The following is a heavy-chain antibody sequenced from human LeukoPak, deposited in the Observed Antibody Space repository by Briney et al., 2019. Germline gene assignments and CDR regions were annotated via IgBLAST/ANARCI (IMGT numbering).Heavy chain of an antibody. CDR3: AKDSYYYDSSGSYYFDY. Sequence: TGGSLRLSCAASGFTFSDYGMVWVRVRQAPGKGLEWMAFIRFDGSITYYADSVRDRFTISRDNSKNTLYLHMSSLRDEDTAVYYCAKDSYYYDSSGSYYFDYWGQGTLVTVSS. D-gene: IGHD3-22*01. CDR1: GFTFSDYG. CDR2: IRFDGSIT. V-gene: IGHV3-30*02. J-gene: IGHJ4*02.